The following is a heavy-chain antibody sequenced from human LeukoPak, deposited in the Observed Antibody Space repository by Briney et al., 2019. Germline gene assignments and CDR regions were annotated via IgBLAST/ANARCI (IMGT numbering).Heavy chain of an antibody. CDR1: GYTFTSYY. J-gene: IGHJ1*01. CDR3: ARGGVIKDLYFQH. CDR2: IIPIFGTA. V-gene: IGHV1-69*13. D-gene: IGHD2-21*01. Sequence: ASVKVSCKASGYTFTSYYMHWVRQAPGQGLEWMGGIIPIFGTANYAQKFQGRVTITADESTSTAYMELSSLRSEDTAVYYCARGGVIKDLYFQHWGQGTLVTVSS.